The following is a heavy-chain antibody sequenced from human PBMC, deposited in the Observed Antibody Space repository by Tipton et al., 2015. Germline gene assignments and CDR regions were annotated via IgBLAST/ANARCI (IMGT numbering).Heavy chain of an antibody. CDR3: ARHKDSGTYPMDC. Sequence: LRLSCVVSGFTFDDHAMHWIRQPPGKGLEYIGYIHYSGNSNYNPSLKSRISMSVDTSKNQISLKMTSVTAADTAFYYCARHKDSGTYPMDCWGQGTLVTVSS. V-gene: IGHV4-59*11. CDR2: IHYSGNS. J-gene: IGHJ4*02. CDR1: GFTFDDHA. D-gene: IGHD3-10*01.